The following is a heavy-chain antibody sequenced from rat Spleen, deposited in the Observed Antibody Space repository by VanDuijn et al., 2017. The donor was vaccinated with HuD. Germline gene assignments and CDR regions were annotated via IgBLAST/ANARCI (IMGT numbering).Heavy chain of an antibody. V-gene: IGHV5-29*01. CDR2: ISFDGSNT. CDR3: ARHFSPADYYSSFPGLY. CDR1: GFSFNNYG. J-gene: IGHJ3*01. Sequence: EVQLVESGGGLVQPGRSLKLSCAASGFSFNNYGMAWVRQAPTKGLEWVATISFDGSNTYYRDSVKGRFTISRDNSKSTLYLQMDSLRSEDTATYYCARHFSPADYYSSFPGLYWGQGTLVTVSS. D-gene: IGHD1-2*01.